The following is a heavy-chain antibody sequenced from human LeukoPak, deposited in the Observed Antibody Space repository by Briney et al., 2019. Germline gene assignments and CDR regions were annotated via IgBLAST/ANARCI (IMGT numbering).Heavy chain of an antibody. D-gene: IGHD3-3*01. Sequence: SETLSLTCAVYGGSFSGYYWSWIRQPPGKGLVWIGEINHSGSTNYNPSLKSRVTISVDTSKNQFSLKLSSVTAADTAVYYCARLFWSGYLVYFDYWGQGTLVTVSS. J-gene: IGHJ4*02. CDR3: ARLFWSGYLVYFDY. V-gene: IGHV4-34*01. CDR2: INHSGST. CDR1: GGSFSGYY.